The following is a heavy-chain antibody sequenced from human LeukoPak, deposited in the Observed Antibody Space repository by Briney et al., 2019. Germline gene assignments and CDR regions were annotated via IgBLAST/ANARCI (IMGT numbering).Heavy chain of an antibody. CDR1: GGTFSSYA. CDR2: INPNSGGT. Sequence: GASVKVSCKASGGTFSSYAISWVRQAPGQGLEWMGWINPNSGGTNYAQKFQGRVTMTRDTSISTAYMELSRLRSDDTAVYYCAREVVAVAGTALFDYWGQGTLVTVSS. D-gene: IGHD6-19*01. CDR3: AREVVAVAGTALFDY. V-gene: IGHV1-2*02. J-gene: IGHJ4*02.